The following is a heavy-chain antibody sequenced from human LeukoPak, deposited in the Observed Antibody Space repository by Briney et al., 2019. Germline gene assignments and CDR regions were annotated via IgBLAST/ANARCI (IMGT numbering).Heavy chain of an antibody. CDR3: ARITPYCGGDCYSG. CDR1: GYTFTGYY. CDR2: INPNSGGT. V-gene: IGHV1-2*02. D-gene: IGHD2-21*02. Sequence: ASVKVSCKASGYTFTGYYMHWVRQAPGQGLEWMGWINPNSGGTNYAQKFQGRVTMTRDTSISTAYMELSRLRSDDTAVYYCARITPYCGGDCYSGWGQGTLVTVSS. J-gene: IGHJ4*02.